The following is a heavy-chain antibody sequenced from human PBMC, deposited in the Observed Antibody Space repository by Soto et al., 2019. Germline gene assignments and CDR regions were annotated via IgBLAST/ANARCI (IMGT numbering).Heavy chain of an antibody. CDR1: GGTFSSYA. Sequence: QVQLVQSGAEVKKPGSSVKVSCKASGGTFSSYAISWVRQAPGQGLEWMGGIIPIFGTANYAQKFQGRVTITADESPSTAYMEVSSRRSEDTDVYYCARDGDGGFDPWGQGTLVTVSS. CDR2: IIPIFGTA. D-gene: IGHD2-21*01. J-gene: IGHJ5*02. V-gene: IGHV1-69*01. CDR3: ARDGDGGFDP.